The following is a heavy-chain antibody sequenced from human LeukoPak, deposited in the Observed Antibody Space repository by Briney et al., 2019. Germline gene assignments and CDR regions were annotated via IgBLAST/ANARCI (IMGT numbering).Heavy chain of an antibody. D-gene: IGHD5-24*01. J-gene: IGHJ5*02. CDR2: INHSGST. Sequence: PSETLSLTCTVYGGSFSGYFWGWIRQPPGKGLEWIGEINHSGSTNYNPSLKSRVTISVDTSKNQFSLKLGSVTAADTAVYYCARDGYPNGWFDPWGQGTLVTVSS. CDR1: GGSFSGYF. CDR3: ARDGYPNGWFDP. V-gene: IGHV4-34*01.